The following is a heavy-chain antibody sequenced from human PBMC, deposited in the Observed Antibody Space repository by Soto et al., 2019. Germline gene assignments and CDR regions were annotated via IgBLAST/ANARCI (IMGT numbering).Heavy chain of an antibody. J-gene: IGHJ4*02. CDR2: ISSNNYYI. CDR3: ARAYDSSGYYLVHGY. V-gene: IGHV3-21*01. D-gene: IGHD3-22*01. Sequence: GGSLRLSCAASGFIFSSYSMNWVRQAPGKGLEWVSSISSNNYYIYYADSVKGRFTISRDNAKNSLYLQMNSLRAEDTAVYYCARAYDSSGYYLVHGYWGQGTLVTVSS. CDR1: GFIFSSYS.